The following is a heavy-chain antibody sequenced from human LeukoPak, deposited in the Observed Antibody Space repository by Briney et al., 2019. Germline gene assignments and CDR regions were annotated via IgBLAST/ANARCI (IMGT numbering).Heavy chain of an antibody. D-gene: IGHD4-11*01. CDR3: AREGLPYSGDH. V-gene: IGHV3-7*01. CDR1: GFTFSNYW. CDR2: INQVGREI. Sequence: PGGSLRLSCPASGFTFSNYWMSWVGPAPGKGREWLATINQVGREIYYVDSVKGRFTISRDNGKNSLYLQINSQRADDTAVYYCAREGLPYSGDHWGQGTLVTVSS. J-gene: IGHJ4*02.